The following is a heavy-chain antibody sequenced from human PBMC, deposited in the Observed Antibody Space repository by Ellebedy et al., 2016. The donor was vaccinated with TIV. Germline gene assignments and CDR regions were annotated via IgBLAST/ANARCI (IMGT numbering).Heavy chain of an antibody. D-gene: IGHD3-3*01. CDR2: MFYSGST. CDR1: GGYISNYY. CDR3: ARSGITFFSMNDAFDV. J-gene: IGHJ3*01. Sequence: MPGGSLRLSCTVSGGYISNYYWSWIRQSPGKGLEWLGYMFYSGSTNYNPSLKSRVTISMGTSKNLVSLKLRSVTAADTAVYYCARSGITFFSMNDAFDVWGHGTMVTVSS. V-gene: IGHV4-59*01.